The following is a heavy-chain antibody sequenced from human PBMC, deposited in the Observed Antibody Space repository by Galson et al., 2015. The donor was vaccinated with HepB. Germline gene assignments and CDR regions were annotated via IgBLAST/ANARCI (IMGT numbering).Heavy chain of an antibody. V-gene: IGHV1-8*01. J-gene: IGHJ4*02. CDR1: GYTFTSYD. D-gene: IGHD1-26*01. CDR3: ARGLGSTFLYYFDY. CDR2: MNPNSGNT. Sequence: SVKVSCKASGYTFTSYDINWVRQATGQGLEWMGWMNPNSGNTGYAQKFQGRVTMTRNTSISTAYMELSSLRSEDTAVYYCARGLGSTFLYYFDYWGQGTLVTVSS.